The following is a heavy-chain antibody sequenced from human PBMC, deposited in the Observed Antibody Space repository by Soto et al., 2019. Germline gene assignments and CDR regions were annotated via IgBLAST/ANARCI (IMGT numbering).Heavy chain of an antibody. D-gene: IGHD1-1*01. V-gene: IGHV1-8*01. J-gene: IGHJ3*02. CDR2: INPNSAKT. CDR3: ARNNYQYGFDI. Sequence: ASVKVSCKASGYTFGSYDINWVRQAAGQGLEWVGWINPNSAKTGYTQEFQGRVTMTRDTSINTAYMELSSLRSQDTAMYYCARNNYQYGFDIWGQGTVVTVSS. CDR1: GYTFGSYD.